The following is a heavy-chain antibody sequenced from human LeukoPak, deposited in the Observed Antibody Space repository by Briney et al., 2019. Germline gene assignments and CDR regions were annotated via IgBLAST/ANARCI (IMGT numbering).Heavy chain of an antibody. CDR2: ISYDGSNK. D-gene: IGHD2-8*01. CDR3: ARGNGISDY. Sequence: PGRSLRLSCAASGFTFSNYAMHWVRQAPGKGLEWVAVISYDGSNKYYADSVKGRFTISRDNSKNTLYLQMNSLRAEDTAVYYCARGNGISDYWGREPWSPSPQ. J-gene: IGHJ4*02. V-gene: IGHV3-30-3*01. CDR1: GFTFSNYA.